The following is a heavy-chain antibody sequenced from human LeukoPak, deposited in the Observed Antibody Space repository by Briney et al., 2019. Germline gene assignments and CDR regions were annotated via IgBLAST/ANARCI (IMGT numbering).Heavy chain of an antibody. D-gene: IGHD2-15*01. V-gene: IGHV3-21*01. CDR2: ISSSSSYI. CDR3: ARLLSGPIDY. Sequence: GGSLRLSCAASGFTFSNYGMHWVRQAPGKGLEWVSSISSSSSYIYYADSVKGRFTISRDNAKNSLYLQMNSLRAEDTAVYYCARLLSGPIDYWGQGTLVTVSS. J-gene: IGHJ4*02. CDR1: GFTFSNYG.